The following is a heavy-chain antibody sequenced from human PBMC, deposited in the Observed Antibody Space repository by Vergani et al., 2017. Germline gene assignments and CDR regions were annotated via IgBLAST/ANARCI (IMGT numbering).Heavy chain of an antibody. CDR2: ISYDGNNQ. Sequence: QVQLVESGGGVVQPGRSLRLSCAASGFPFSSYGMHWVRQSPGTGLEWVAVISYDGNNQYYADSVKGRFTISRDNSKNTLYLQVNSLRGEDTAVYYCAKEQSSNGGYSLDYWGQGTLVTVSS. J-gene: IGHJ4*02. D-gene: IGHD5-12*01. CDR3: AKEQSSNGGYSLDY. V-gene: IGHV3-30*18. CDR1: GFPFSSYG.